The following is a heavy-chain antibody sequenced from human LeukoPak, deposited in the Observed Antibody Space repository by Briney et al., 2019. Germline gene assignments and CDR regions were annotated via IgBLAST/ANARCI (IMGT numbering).Heavy chain of an antibody. CDR2: INHSGST. D-gene: IGHD7-27*01. V-gene: IGHV4-34*01. Sequence: SEALSLTCAVYGGSFSGYYWSWIRQPPGKGLEWIGEINHSGSTNYNPSLKSRVTISVDTSKNQFSLKLSSVTAADTAVYYCARVGNYYYYYMDVWGKGTTVTVSS. CDR3: ARVGNYYYYYMDV. J-gene: IGHJ6*03. CDR1: GGSFSGYY.